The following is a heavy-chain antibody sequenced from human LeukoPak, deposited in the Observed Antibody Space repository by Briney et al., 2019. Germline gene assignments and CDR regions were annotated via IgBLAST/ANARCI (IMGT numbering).Heavy chain of an antibody. CDR1: GFTFSSYT. CDR3: ARDGYCSSTSCYDYYYGMDV. V-gene: IGHV3-74*01. J-gene: IGHJ6*02. CDR2: INSDGSST. D-gene: IGHD2-2*03. Sequence: GGSLRLSCAASGFTFSSYTMSWVRQAPGKGLVWVSRINSDGSSTSYADSVKGRFTISRDNAKNTLYLQMNSLRAEDTAVYYCARDGYCSSTSCYDYYYGMDVWGQGTTVTVSS.